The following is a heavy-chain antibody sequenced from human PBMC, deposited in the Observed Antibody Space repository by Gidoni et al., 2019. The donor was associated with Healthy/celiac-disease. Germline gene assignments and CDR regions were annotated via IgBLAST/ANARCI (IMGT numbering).Heavy chain of an antibody. Sequence: EVQLVESGGGLVQPGGSLRLSCAASGFTFSSYDMHWVRQATGKGLEWVSAIGTAGDTYYPGSVKGRFTISREKAKNSLYLQMNSLRAEDTAVYYCARGVGYYDSSGTDAFDIWGQGTMVTVSS. J-gene: IGHJ3*02. D-gene: IGHD3-22*01. V-gene: IGHV3-13*04. CDR2: IGTAGDT. CDR1: GFTFSSYD. CDR3: ARGVGYYDSSGTDAFDI.